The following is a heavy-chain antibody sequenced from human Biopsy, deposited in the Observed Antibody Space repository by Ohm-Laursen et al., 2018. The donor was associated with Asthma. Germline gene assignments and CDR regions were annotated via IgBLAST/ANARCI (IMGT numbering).Heavy chain of an antibody. D-gene: IGHD2-15*01. CDR1: GYTFSNYA. J-gene: IGHJ5*02. CDR3: VRDKVVVVPGSKGPTDWFDP. CDR2: ISGYNGDT. Sequence: SVKVSCKASGYTFSNYAISWVRQAPGQGLEWMGWISGYNGDTKFAQNVKGRLSLTTDTSTSTAYMELRSLTSDDTAVYYCVRDKVVVVPGSKGPTDWFDPWGQGTLVSVSS. V-gene: IGHV1-18*04.